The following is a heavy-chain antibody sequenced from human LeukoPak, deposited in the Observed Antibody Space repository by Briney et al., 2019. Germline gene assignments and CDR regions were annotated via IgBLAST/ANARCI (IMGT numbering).Heavy chain of an antibody. Sequence: PGGSLRLSCAASGFTFSSYSMNWVRQAPGKGLEWVSSISSSSSYTYYADSVKGRFTISRDNAKNSLYLQMNSLRAEDTAVYYCARGVIQLWSDNWFDPWGQGTLVTVSS. D-gene: IGHD5-18*01. V-gene: IGHV3-21*01. CDR2: ISSSSSYT. CDR3: ARGVIQLWSDNWFDP. J-gene: IGHJ5*02. CDR1: GFTFSSYS.